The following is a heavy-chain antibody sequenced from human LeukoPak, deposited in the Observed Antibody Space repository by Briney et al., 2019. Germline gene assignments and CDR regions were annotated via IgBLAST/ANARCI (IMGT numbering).Heavy chain of an antibody. CDR1: GFSFSNFA. V-gene: IGHV3-23*01. Sequence: PGGSLRLSCAASGFSFSNFAMSWVRQAPGKGLERVSAISGNGAIKYYADSVKGRFTISRDNSKNTLYLQMNSLRAEDTAVYYCARDSSSKILRYFDWETDYWGQGTLVTVSS. CDR2: ISGNGAIK. J-gene: IGHJ4*02. CDR3: ARDSSSKILRYFDWETDY. D-gene: IGHD3-9*01.